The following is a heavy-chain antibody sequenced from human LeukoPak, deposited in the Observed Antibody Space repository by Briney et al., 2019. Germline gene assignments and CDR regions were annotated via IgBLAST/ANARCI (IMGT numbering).Heavy chain of an antibody. CDR1: GYTFTGYY. V-gene: IGHV1-2*02. Sequence: GASVKASCKASGYTFTGYYMHWVRQAPGQGLEWMGWINPNSGGTNYAQKFQGRVTMTRDTSISTAYMELSRLRSDDTAVYYCARANSSSWCFDYWGQGTLVTVSS. CDR2: INPNSGGT. CDR3: ARANSSSWCFDY. D-gene: IGHD6-13*01. J-gene: IGHJ4*02.